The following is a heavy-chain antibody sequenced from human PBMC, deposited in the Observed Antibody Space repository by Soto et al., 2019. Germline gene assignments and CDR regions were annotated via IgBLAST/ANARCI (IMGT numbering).Heavy chain of an antibody. CDR1: GFTFSSYG. V-gene: IGHV3-33*01. D-gene: IGHD3-22*01. Sequence: GGPLRLSCAASGFTFSSYGMHWVRQAPGKGLEWVAVIWYDGSNKYYADSVKGRFTISRDNSKNTLYLQMNSLRAEDTAVYYCARARSSGLLGAFDIWGQGTMVTVSS. J-gene: IGHJ3*02. CDR3: ARARSSGLLGAFDI. CDR2: IWYDGSNK.